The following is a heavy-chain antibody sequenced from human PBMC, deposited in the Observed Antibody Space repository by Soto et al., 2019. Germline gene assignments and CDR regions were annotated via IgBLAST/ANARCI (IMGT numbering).Heavy chain of an antibody. CDR2: IYSGGST. CDR1: GFTVSTKY. V-gene: IGHV3-66*01. J-gene: IGHJ4*02. CDR3: ARDPWPADY. Sequence: EVQLVESGGGLVQPGGSLRLSCAASGFTVSTKYMSWVRQAPGKGLEWVSVIYSGGSTFYADSVRGRFTISRDNSKHTVNLQRNSLRDDDTAVYYCARDPWPADYWGQRTPVTVSS.